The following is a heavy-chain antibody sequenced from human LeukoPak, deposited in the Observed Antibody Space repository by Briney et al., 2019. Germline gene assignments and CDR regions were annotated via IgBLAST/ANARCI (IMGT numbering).Heavy chain of an antibody. J-gene: IGHJ4*02. V-gene: IGHV3-23*01. CDR1: GFTFSSYA. D-gene: IGHD3-22*01. Sequence: GGSLRLSCAASGFTFSSYAMSWVRQAPGKGLEWVSAISGSGGSTYYADSVKGRFTISRDNSKNTLYLQMNSLRAEDTAVYYCAKDNLVYYDSSGHEYWGQGTLVTVSS. CDR3: AKDNLVYYDSSGHEY. CDR2: ISGSGGST.